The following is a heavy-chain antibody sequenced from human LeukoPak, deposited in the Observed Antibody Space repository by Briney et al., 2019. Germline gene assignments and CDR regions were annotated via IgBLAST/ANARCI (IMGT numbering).Heavy chain of an antibody. CDR1: GFTFSSYA. Sequence: GGSLRLSCAASGFTFSSYAMSWVRQAPGKGLEWVSAISGSGGSTYYADSVKGRFTISRDNSKNTLYLQMNSLRAGDTAVYYCAKDSVPVRYCSSTSCYFYFDYWGQGTLVTVSS. V-gene: IGHV3-23*01. J-gene: IGHJ4*02. CDR2: ISGSGGST. CDR3: AKDSVPVRYCSSTSCYFYFDY. D-gene: IGHD2-2*01.